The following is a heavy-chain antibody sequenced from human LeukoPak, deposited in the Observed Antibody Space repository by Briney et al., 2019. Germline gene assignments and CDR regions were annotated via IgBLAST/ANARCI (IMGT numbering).Heavy chain of an antibody. J-gene: IGHJ4*02. V-gene: IGHV1-18*01. CDR3: ARGFWLAVAGVSDAAGVRDY. D-gene: IGHD6-19*01. CDR1: GYTFTSYG. CDR2: ISAYNGNT. Sequence: GASVKVSCKASGYTFTSYGISWVRQAPGQGLEWMGWISAYNGNTNYAQKFQGRVTMTRDTSISTAYMELSRLRSDDTAVYYCARGFWLAVAGVSDAAGVRDYWGQGTLVTVSS.